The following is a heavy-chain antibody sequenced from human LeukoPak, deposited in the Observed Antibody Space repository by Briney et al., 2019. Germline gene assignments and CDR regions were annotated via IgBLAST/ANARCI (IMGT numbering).Heavy chain of an antibody. CDR3: ARGTLRYFDF. V-gene: IGHV1-46*01. J-gene: IGHJ4*02. CDR1: GYTLTSYY. CDR2: INPSGGST. D-gene: IGHD3-9*01. Sequence: GASLKVSCKASGYTLTSYYMHWVRQAPGQGPEWMGVINPSGGSTTSYAQKIQGRVTMTRDTSMSTVTMELSSLRSEDTAVYYCARGTLRYFDFWGQGTLVTVSS.